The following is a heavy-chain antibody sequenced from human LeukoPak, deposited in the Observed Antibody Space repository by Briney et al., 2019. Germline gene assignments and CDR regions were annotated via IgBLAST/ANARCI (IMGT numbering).Heavy chain of an antibody. V-gene: IGHV4-59*01. CDR1: GGSISSYY. J-gene: IGHJ5*02. CDR3: AREAYYDILTGSPATNWFDP. Sequence: SSETLSLTCTVSGGSISSYYWSWIRQPPGKGLEWIGYIYYSGSTNYNPSLKSRVTISVDTSKNQFSLKLSSVTAADTAVYYCAREAYYDILTGSPATNWFDPWGQGTLVTVSS. D-gene: IGHD3-9*01. CDR2: IYYSGST.